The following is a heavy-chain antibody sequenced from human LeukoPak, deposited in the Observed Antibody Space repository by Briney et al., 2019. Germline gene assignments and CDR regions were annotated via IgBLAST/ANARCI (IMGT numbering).Heavy chain of an antibody. V-gene: IGHV4-59*08. D-gene: IGHD1-1*01. CDR3: ARHSDWNLYYYYYYGMDV. CDR2: IYYSGST. J-gene: IGHJ6*02. CDR1: GGSFSGYY. Sequence: SETLSLTCAVYGGSFSGYYWSWIRQPPGKGLEWIGYIYYSGSTNYNPSLKSRVTISVDTSKNQFSLKLSSVTAADTAVYYCARHSDWNLYYYYYYGMDVWGQGTTVTVSS.